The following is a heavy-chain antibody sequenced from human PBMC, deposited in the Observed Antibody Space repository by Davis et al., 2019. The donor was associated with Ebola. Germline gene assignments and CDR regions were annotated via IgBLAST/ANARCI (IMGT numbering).Heavy chain of an antibody. D-gene: IGHD6-13*01. CDR2: MNPNSGNT. Sequence: ASALVSCKASGYTFSYRYLHRVRHATGQGLEWMGWMNPNSGNTGYAQKFQGRVTMTRNTSISTAYMELSSLRSEDTAVYYCAREYSSSWYVNWFDPWGQGTLVTVSS. V-gene: IGHV1-8*02. CDR1: GYTFSYRY. J-gene: IGHJ5*02. CDR3: AREYSSSWYVNWFDP.